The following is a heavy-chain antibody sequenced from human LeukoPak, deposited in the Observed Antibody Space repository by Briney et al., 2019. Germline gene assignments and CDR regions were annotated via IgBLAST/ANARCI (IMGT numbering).Heavy chain of an antibody. CDR2: IYYSGST. Sequence: SETLSLTCTVSGGSISSYYWSWIRQPPGKGLEWIGYIYYSGSTYYNPSLKSRVTISVDTSKNQFSLKLSSVTAADTAVYYCARHSTDWYFDLWGRGTLVTVSS. CDR3: ARHSTDWYFDL. D-gene: IGHD2-2*01. J-gene: IGHJ2*01. V-gene: IGHV4-59*08. CDR1: GGSISSYY.